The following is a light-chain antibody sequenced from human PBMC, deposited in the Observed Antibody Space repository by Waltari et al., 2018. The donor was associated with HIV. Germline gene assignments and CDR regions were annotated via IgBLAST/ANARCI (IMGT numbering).Light chain of an antibody. CDR3: QQYNNWPRT. Sequence: EVVLTQSPGTVSVSPGERATLSCRTSQSISNNLVWYQMKPGQAPRLVIYDASTRATGSPVRFSGSGSGTEFTLTIASLQSEDFAVYLCQQYNNWPRTFGQGTKVEI. CDR1: QSISNN. CDR2: DAS. V-gene: IGKV3-15*01. J-gene: IGKJ1*01.